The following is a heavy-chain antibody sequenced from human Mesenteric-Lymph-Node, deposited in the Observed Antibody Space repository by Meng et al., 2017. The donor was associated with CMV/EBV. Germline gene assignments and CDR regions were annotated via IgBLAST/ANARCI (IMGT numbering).Heavy chain of an antibody. J-gene: IGHJ6*02. CDR2: ISSSSSYI. Sequence: GGSLRLSCAASGFTFSSYSMNWVRQAPGKGLEWVSSISSSSSYIYYADSVKGRFTISRDNAKNSLYLQMNSLRVEDTAVYYCAGGDSSSWYGDFYYYYYGMDVWGQGTTVTVSS. V-gene: IGHV3-21*01. D-gene: IGHD6-13*01. CDR3: AGGDSSSWYGDFYYYYYGMDV. CDR1: GFTFSSYS.